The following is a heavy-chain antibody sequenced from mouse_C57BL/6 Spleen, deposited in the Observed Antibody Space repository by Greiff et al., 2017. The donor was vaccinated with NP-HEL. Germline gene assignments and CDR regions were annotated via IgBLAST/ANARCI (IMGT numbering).Heavy chain of an antibody. CDR3: AREGWDGDY. V-gene: IGHV1-80*01. J-gene: IGHJ2*01. CDR1: GYAFSSYW. CDR2: IYPGDGDT. D-gene: IGHD4-1*01. Sequence: VNVVESGAELVKPGASVKISCKASGYAFSSYWRNWVKQRPGKGLEWIGQIYPGDGDTNYNGKFKGKATLTADKSSSTAYMQLSSLTSEDSAVYFCAREGWDGDYWGQGTTLTVSS.